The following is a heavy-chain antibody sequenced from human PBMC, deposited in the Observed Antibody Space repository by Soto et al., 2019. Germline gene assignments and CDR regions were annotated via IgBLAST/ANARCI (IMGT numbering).Heavy chain of an antibody. V-gene: IGHV4-30-4*01. D-gene: IGHD3-10*01. CDR3: ARAKIHGSGSLLCDY. CDR2: IYYSGST. Sequence: QVQLQESGPGLVKPSQTLSLTCTVSGGSISSGDYYWSWIRKPAGKGLEWIGYIYYSGSTYYNPSIKSLVTISGETSKNQFSMKLSSVTAADTAVYYCARAKIHGSGSLLCDYWGQRSLVTVAT. J-gene: IGHJ4*02. CDR1: GGSISSGDYY.